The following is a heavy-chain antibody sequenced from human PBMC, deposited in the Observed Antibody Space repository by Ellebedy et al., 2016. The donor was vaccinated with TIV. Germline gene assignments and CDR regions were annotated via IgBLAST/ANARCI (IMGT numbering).Heavy chain of an antibody. CDR2: MNPNNGNT. V-gene: IGHV1-8*01. J-gene: IGHJ5*02. CDR3: AGGSQFDP. Sequence: AASVKVSCKASGYIFTSYDINWVRQATGQGLEWMGWMNPNNGNTEYAQKFQGRVTMTRNTSISTASMELSSLRSEDTAVYYCAGGSQFDPWGQGTLVTVSS. CDR1: GYIFTSYD.